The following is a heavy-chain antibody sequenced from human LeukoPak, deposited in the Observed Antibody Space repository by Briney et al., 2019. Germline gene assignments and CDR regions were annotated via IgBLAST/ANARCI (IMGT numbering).Heavy chain of an antibody. CDR3: ARGGLAAAGGFDY. CDR1: GGSISSYY. CDR2: IYYSGST. J-gene: IGHJ4*02. D-gene: IGHD6-13*01. V-gene: IGHV4-59*01. Sequence: SETLSLTCTVSGGSISSYYWSWIRQPPGKGLEWIGYIYYSGSTNYNPSLKSRVTISVDTSKNQFSLKLSSVTAADTAVYYCARGGLAAAGGFDYWGQGTLVTVSS.